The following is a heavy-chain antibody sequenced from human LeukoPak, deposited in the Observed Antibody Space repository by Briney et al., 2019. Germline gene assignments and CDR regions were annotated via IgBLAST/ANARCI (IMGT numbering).Heavy chain of an antibody. J-gene: IGHJ5*02. D-gene: IGHD2-15*01. V-gene: IGHV3-66*01. CDR1: GFTVRSGY. CDR3: AGDSAFSEYSS. Sequence: GGSLRLSCVASGFTVRSGYMSWARQAPGKGLEWVAIIYPDGNTYYANSVKGRFTIWRDNYQNTLYGQMNSLRDDDTATYYCAGDSAFSEYSSWGRGTLVTVSS. CDR2: IYPDGNT.